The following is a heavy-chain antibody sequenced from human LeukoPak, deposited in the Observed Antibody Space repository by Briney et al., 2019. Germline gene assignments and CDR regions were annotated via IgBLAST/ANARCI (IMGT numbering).Heavy chain of an antibody. CDR3: ARKRYREPTNWFDP. V-gene: IGHV3-33*01. CDR1: GFTFSSYG. Sequence: GGSLRLSCAASGFTFSSYGMHWVRQAPGKGLEWVAVIWYDGSNKYYADSVKGRFTISRDNSKNTLYLQMNSLRAEDTAVYYCARKRYREPTNWFDPWGQGTLVTVSS. CDR2: IWYDGSNK. D-gene: IGHD3-16*01. J-gene: IGHJ5*02.